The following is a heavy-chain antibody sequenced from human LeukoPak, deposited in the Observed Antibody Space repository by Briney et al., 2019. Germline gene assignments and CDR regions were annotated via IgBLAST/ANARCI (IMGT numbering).Heavy chain of an antibody. Sequence: SETLSLTCTVSGGSISSSSYYWGWIRQPPGKGLEWIGSIYYSGSTYYNPSLKSRVTISVDTSKNQFSLKLSSVTAADTAVYYCARTWSSSSWSRYYYYGMDVWGQGTTVTVSS. CDR2: IYYSGST. J-gene: IGHJ6*02. CDR1: GGSISSSSYY. CDR3: ARTWSSSSWSRYYYYGMDV. V-gene: IGHV4-39*07. D-gene: IGHD6-13*01.